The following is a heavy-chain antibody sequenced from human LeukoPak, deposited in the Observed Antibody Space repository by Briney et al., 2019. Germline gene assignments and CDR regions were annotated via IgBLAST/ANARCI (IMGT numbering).Heavy chain of an antibody. CDR1: GGSFSGYY. J-gene: IGHJ4*02. CDR3: ARVGRPLRFLECFDY. Sequence: PSETLSLTCAVYGGSFSGYYWSWIRQPPGKGLEWIGSLYYTGSTYYNPSLKSRVTISVDTSKNQFSLKLSSVTAADTAVYYCARVGRPLRFLECFDYWGQGTLVTVSS. CDR2: LYYTGST. V-gene: IGHV4-34*01. D-gene: IGHD3-3*01.